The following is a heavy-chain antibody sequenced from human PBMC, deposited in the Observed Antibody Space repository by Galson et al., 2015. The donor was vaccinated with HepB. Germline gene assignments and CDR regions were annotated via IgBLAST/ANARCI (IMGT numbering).Heavy chain of an antibody. V-gene: IGHV3-15*01. CDR3: AKGTTDIDY. J-gene: IGHJ4*02. CDR1: GFTFSNAW. Sequence: SLRLSCATSGFTFSNAWMNWVRQAPGKGLEWVGRIKSNTFGVSSTTDYADSVKGRFTISRDNSKNMLFLQMNNLRAEDTAVYYCAKGTTDIDYWGQGTLVTVSS. D-gene: IGHD1-1*01. CDR2: IKSNTFGVSSTT.